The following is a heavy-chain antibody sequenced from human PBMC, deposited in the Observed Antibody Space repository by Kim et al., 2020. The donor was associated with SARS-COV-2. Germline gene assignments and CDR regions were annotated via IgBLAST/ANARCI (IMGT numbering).Heavy chain of an antibody. D-gene: IGHD4-17*01. V-gene: IGHV3-64*01. CDR3: ARAPMTTVTSFEDY. Sequence: ANSVKGRFTISRDNSKNTLYLQMGSLRAEDMAVYYCARAPMTTVTSFEDYWGQGTLVTVSS. J-gene: IGHJ4*02.